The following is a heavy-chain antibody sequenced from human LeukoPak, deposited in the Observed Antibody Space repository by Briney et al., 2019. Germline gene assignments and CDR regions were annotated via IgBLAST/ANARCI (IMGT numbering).Heavy chain of an antibody. CDR2: IYSGGST. CDR1: GFTVSSNY. D-gene: IGHD3-16*01. CDR3: AREPGGPLRYYGMDV. Sequence: GGSLRLSCAASGFTVSSNYMSWVRQAPGKGLEWVSVIYSGGSTYYADSVKGRFTISRDNSKNTLYLQMNSLRAEDTAVYYCAREPGGPLRYYGMDVWGQGTTVTVSS. V-gene: IGHV3-53*01. J-gene: IGHJ6*02.